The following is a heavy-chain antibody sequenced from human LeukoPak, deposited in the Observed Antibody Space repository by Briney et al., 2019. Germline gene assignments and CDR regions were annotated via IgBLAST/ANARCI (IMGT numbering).Heavy chain of an antibody. CDR1: GGSFSGYY. CDR2: IYYTGST. V-gene: IGHV4-59*01. Sequence: SETLSLTCAVYGGSFSGYYWSWIRQPPGRGLEWIGYIYYTGSTNYNSSLKSRVTISVDTSKNQFSLNLSSVTAADTAMYYCARAVLATKSEHWFDSWGQGTLVTVSS. CDR3: ARAVLATKSEHWFDS. J-gene: IGHJ5*01. D-gene: IGHD2-8*01.